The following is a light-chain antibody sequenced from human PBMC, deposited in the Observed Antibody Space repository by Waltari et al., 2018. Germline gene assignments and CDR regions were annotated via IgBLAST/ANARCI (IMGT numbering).Light chain of an antibody. CDR1: QSVSSN. Sequence: EIVMTQSPATRSVAPGERATLSCRARQSVSSNLAWYQQNPGQAPRLLLYGASTRATGIPARFSGSGSGTEFTLTISSLQSEDFAVYYCQQYNNWPYTFGQGTKLEIK. V-gene: IGKV3-15*01. CDR2: GAS. J-gene: IGKJ2*01. CDR3: QQYNNWPYT.